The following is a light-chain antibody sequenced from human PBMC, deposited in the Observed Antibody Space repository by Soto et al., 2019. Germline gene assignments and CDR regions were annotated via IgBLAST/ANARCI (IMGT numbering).Light chain of an antibody. CDR3: QQYNNWPPMYT. CDR1: QSVSSN. CDR2: GAS. V-gene: IGKV3-15*01. J-gene: IGKJ2*01. Sequence: EIVMTQAPATLSVSPGERPTLSCRASQSVSSNLAWYQQKPGQAPRLLIYGASTRATGIPAMFSGSGSGTEFTLTLSSLQSEDFAVYYCQQYNNWPPMYTFGQGTKLEIK.